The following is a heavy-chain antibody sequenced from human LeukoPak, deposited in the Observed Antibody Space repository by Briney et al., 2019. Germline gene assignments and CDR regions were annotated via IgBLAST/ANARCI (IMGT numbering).Heavy chain of an antibody. J-gene: IGHJ4*02. CDR2: IYYNGNT. CDR1: GGSISTYY. Sequence: PSETLSLTCTVSGGSISTYYWSWIRQPPGKGLEWIGYIYYNGNTNYNPSLKSRVTMPIDTSKNQFSLNLTSVTAADTAVYYCARDYSNYIIDYWGQGTLVTVSS. D-gene: IGHD4-11*01. V-gene: IGHV4-59*01. CDR3: ARDYSNYIIDY.